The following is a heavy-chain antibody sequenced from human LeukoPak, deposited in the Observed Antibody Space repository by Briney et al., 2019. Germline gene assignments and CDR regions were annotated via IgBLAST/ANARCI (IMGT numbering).Heavy chain of an antibody. V-gene: IGHV1-2*02. D-gene: IGHD2-15*01. CDR1: RYTFTGYY. J-gene: IGHJ5*02. Sequence: ASVRVSCKASRYTFTGYYIHWVRQAPGQGPEWMGWINPDNGGTNYAQKFQGRVTMTGDTSINTAYMEVSRLKSDDTAVYYCARESPDIVVVVTAALRRSWFDPWGQGTLVTVSS. CDR3: ARESPDIVVVVTAALRRSWFDP. CDR2: INPDNGGT.